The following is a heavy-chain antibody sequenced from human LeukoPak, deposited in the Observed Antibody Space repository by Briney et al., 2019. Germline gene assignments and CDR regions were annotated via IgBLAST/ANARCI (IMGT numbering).Heavy chain of an antibody. CDR3: ASGYSYGNLIDY. V-gene: IGHV3-11*04. CDR1: GLRFSDYY. CDR2: ISSGGDIM. Sequence: GGSLRLSCAASGLRFSDYYVSWIRQAPGKGLQWVSYISSGGDIMHYADSVKGRFTSSRDNAKNSGYLEMNSLGAEDTAVYYCASGYSYGNLIDYWGQGTLVTVSS. D-gene: IGHD5-18*01. J-gene: IGHJ4*02.